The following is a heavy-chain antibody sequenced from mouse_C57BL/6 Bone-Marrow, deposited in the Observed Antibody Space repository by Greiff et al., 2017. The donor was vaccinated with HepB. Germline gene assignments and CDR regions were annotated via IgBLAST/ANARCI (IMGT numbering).Heavy chain of an antibody. V-gene: IGHV1-59*01. J-gene: IGHJ1*03. CDR1: GYTFTSYW. Sequence: QVQLQQPGAELVRPGPSVKLSCKASGYTFTSYWMHWVKQRPGQGLEWIGVIDPSDSYTNYNQKFKGKATLTVDTSSSTAYMQLSSLTSEDSAVYYCARHHYGSSYGYFDVWGTGTTVTVSS. CDR2: IDPSDSYT. CDR3: ARHHYGSSYGYFDV. D-gene: IGHD1-1*01.